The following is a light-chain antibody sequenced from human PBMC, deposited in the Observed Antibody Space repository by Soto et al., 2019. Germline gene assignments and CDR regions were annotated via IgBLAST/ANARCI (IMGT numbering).Light chain of an antibody. Sequence: EIVLTQSPATLSLSPGERATLSCRASQSISSYLAWYQQKPSQAPRLLIYGASNRATGIPARFSGSGSGTDFTLTISSLEPEDFAVYYCQQRSNWPRTFGQGTRLEIK. CDR3: QQRSNWPRT. CDR2: GAS. V-gene: IGKV3-11*01. J-gene: IGKJ5*01. CDR1: QSISSY.